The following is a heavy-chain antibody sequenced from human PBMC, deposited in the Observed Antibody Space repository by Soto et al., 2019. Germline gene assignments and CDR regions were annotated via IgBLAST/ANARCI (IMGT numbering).Heavy chain of an antibody. D-gene: IGHD5-18*01. Sequence: GGSLRLSCAASGFTVSSNYMSWVRQAPGKGLEWVSVIYSGGSTYYADSVKGRFTISRDNSKNTLYLQMNSLRAEDTAVYYCARDRGYSYGQYYYYYMDVWGKGTTVTVSS. V-gene: IGHV3-66*01. J-gene: IGHJ6*03. CDR1: GFTVSSNY. CDR2: IYSGGST. CDR3: ARDRGYSYGQYYYYYMDV.